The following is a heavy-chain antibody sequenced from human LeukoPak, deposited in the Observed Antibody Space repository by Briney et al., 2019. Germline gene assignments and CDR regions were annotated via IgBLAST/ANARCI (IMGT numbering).Heavy chain of an antibody. Sequence: GGSLRLSCAASGFTFTIYAMHWVRQAPGKGLEWVAVIWYDGSNKYYADSVKGRFTISRDNSKNTLYLQMNSLRAEDTAVYYCAKRGSYVHYYMDVWGKGTTVTVSS. J-gene: IGHJ6*03. CDR3: AKRGSYVHYYMDV. V-gene: IGHV3-33*06. CDR1: GFTFTIYA. D-gene: IGHD1-26*01. CDR2: IWYDGSNK.